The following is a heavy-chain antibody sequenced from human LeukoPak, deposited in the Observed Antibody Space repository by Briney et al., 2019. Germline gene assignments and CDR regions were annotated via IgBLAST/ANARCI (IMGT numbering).Heavy chain of an antibody. V-gene: IGHV3-33*06. CDR2: IWYDGSNK. CDR1: GFTFSSYG. CDR3: AKGSYYDSSGYYR. Sequence: PGGSLRLSCAASGFTFSSYGMHWVRQAPGKGLEWVAVIWYDGSNKYYADSVKGRFTNSRDNSKNTLYLQMNSLRAEDTAVYYCAKGSYYDSSGYYRWGQGTLVTVSS. J-gene: IGHJ4*02. D-gene: IGHD3-22*01.